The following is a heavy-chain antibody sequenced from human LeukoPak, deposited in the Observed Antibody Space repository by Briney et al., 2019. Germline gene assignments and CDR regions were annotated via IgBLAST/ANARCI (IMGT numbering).Heavy chain of an antibody. CDR2: IRSKAYSGTT. D-gene: IGHD6-13*01. V-gene: IGHV3-49*04. Sequence: GGSLRLSCTASGFTFGDYAMSWVRQAPGKGLEWVGFIRSKAYSGTTEYAASVRGRFTISRDDSKSIAYLQMNSLKTEDTAVYYCTRKAAAGSYFDYWGQGTLVTVSS. CDR1: GFTFGDYA. CDR3: TRKAAAGSYFDY. J-gene: IGHJ4*02.